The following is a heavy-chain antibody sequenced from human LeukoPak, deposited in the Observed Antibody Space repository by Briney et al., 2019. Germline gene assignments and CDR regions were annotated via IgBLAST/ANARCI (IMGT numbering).Heavy chain of an antibody. Sequence: GGTLRLSCAASGFTFRIYSMNCVRHAPGKGLECVSSVSSTSYIYYADSVKSRFTISRDNAKNALYLQNNSLRAEDTAVYYCARNSGWLDDWGQGTLVTVSS. V-gene: IGHV3-21*01. CDR3: ARNSGWLDD. CDR2: VSSTSYI. J-gene: IGHJ4*02. CDR1: GFTFRIYS. D-gene: IGHD6-19*01.